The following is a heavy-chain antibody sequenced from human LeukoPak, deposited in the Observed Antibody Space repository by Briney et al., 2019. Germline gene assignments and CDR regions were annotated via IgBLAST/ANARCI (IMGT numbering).Heavy chain of an antibody. V-gene: IGHV5-51*01. D-gene: IGHD2-15*01. J-gene: IGHJ5*02. Sequence: GESLKISCEGSGYSFTSYWIGWVRQMPGKGLEWMGIIYPGDSDTRYSPSFQGQVTISADKSISTAYLQWSSLKASDTAMYYCARLFFPSGYCSGGSCYTYNWFDPWGQGTLVTVSS. CDR3: ARLFFPSGYCSGGSCYTYNWFDP. CDR2: IYPGDSDT. CDR1: GYSFTSYW.